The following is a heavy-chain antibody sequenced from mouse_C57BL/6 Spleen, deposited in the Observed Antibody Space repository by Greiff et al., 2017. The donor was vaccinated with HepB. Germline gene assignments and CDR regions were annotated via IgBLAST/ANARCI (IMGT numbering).Heavy chain of an antibody. Sequence: EVKLVESGGGLVKPGGSLKLSCAASGFTFSDYGMHWVRQAPEKGLEWVAYISSGSSTIYYADTVKGRFTISRDNAKNTLFLQMNSLRSEDTAMYYCERLHYYGSSYYYAMDYWGQGTSVTVSS. CDR2: ISSGSSTI. CDR3: ERLHYYGSSYYYAMDY. CDR1: GFTFSDYG. V-gene: IGHV5-17*01. J-gene: IGHJ4*01. D-gene: IGHD1-1*01.